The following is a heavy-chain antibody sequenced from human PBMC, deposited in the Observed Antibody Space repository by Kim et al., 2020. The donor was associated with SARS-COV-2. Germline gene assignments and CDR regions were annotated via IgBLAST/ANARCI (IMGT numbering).Heavy chain of an antibody. D-gene: IGHD6-6*01. V-gene: IGHV1-58*01. Sequence: SVKVSCKASGFTFTSSAVQWVRQARGQRLEWIGWIVVGSGNTNYAQKFQERVTITRDMSTSTAYMELSSLRSEDTAVYYCAAPGEGQLASTDPWGQGTLVTVSS. CDR3: AAPGEGQLASTDP. CDR2: IVVGSGNT. CDR1: GFTFTSSA. J-gene: IGHJ5*02.